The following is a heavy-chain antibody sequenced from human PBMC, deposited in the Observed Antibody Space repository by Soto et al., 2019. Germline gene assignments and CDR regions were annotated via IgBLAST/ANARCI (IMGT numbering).Heavy chain of an antibody. CDR1: GLTFVSRA. J-gene: IGHJ4*02. D-gene: IGHD3-10*01. Sequence: GGSLRLSCGAPGLTFVSRAMSWVRQAPGEGLQWVATITDNGGDAKYADSVRGRFVISRDNSKKTLYLQMTSLTAEDSAMYFCARGSTESYPGSRIFDFWGRGTLVTVSS. CDR2: ITDNGGDA. V-gene: IGHV3-23*01. CDR3: ARGSTESYPGSRIFDF.